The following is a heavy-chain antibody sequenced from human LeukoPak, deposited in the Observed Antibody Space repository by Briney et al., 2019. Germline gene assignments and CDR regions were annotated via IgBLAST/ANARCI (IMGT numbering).Heavy chain of an antibody. CDR2: IYYSGST. Sequence: SETLSLTCTVSGGSIRSSSYYWGWIRQPPGKGLEWIGSIYYSGSTYYNASLKSRGTISVDTSKNQFSLKLSSVTAADTAVYYCARQILGTTLYFDYWGQGTLVTVSS. CDR3: ARQILGTTLYFDY. D-gene: IGHD1-26*01. V-gene: IGHV4-39*01. CDR1: GGSIRSSSYY. J-gene: IGHJ4*02.